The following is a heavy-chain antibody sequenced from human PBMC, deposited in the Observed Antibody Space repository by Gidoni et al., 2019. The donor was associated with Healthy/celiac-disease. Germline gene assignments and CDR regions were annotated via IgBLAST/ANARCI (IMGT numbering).Heavy chain of an antibody. CDR1: GFTVWSYA. Sequence: EVPLAESGGGLVQPGGSLRRPCAASGFTVWSYAMSWVRQAPGNGLECVSAISGSDGSTNYADAVKGRFTISRDNSKNTLYLQMNSLRAEDTAVYYCAKSASSIAAAGNFDYWGQGTLVTVSS. J-gene: IGHJ4*02. V-gene: IGHV3-23*04. CDR2: ISGSDGST. D-gene: IGHD6-13*01. CDR3: AKSASSIAAAGNFDY.